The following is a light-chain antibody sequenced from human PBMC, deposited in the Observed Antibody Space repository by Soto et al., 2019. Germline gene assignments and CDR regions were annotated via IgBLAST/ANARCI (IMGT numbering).Light chain of an antibody. CDR2: GAS. CDR1: QSVSKSF. CDR3: QQYGSSHT. J-gene: IGKJ5*01. Sequence: EIVLTQSPGTLSMSPGERVVLSCRASQSVSKSFVAWYQQKPGQAPRLLIYGASSRATGIPDRFSGSGSGTDFTLTISRLEPEGFAVYYCQQYGSSHTFGQGTRLEIK. V-gene: IGKV3-20*01.